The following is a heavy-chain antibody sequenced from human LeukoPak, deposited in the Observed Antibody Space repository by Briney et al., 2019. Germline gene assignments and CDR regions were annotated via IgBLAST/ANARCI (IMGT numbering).Heavy chain of an antibody. V-gene: IGHV2-5*02. CDR3: AHKAYGDQRHFDY. D-gene: IGHD4-17*01. J-gene: IGHJ4*02. CDR1: GFSLTTRGVA. Sequence: SGPTPVKPTQTLTVTCTVSGFSLTTRGVAVAWIRQPPGRALEWLALIYWDDDKRYSPSLKTRLTVTKDASENQVVLTLTNVDPVDTATYYCAHKAYGDQRHFDYWGQGTLVTVSS. CDR2: IYWDDDK.